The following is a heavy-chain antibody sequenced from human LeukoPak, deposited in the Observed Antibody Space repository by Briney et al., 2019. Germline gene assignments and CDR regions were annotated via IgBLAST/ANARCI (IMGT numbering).Heavy chain of an antibody. CDR1: GFTFSNYW. CDR2: IKQDGGET. Sequence: GGSLRLSCAASGFTFSNYWMSWVRQAPGKGLEWVANIKQDGGETHYVDSLKGRFTVSRDNAKNSLYLQMNSLRVEDTAVYYCASRYSGSYPCYFDYWGQGTLVTVSS. J-gene: IGHJ4*02. D-gene: IGHD1-26*01. CDR3: ASRYSGSYPCYFDY. V-gene: IGHV3-7*02.